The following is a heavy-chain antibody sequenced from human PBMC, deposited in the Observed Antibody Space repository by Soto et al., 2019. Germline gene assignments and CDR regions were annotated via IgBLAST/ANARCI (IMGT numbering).Heavy chain of an antibody. CDR2: MNPNSGNT. CDR3: ARTLYGDNVDY. V-gene: IGHV1-8*01. D-gene: IGHD4-17*01. J-gene: IGHJ4*02. CDR1: GYTFTSYD. Sequence: ASVKVSCKASGYTFTSYDINWVRQATGQGLEWMGWMNPNSGNTGYAQKLQGRVTMTRNTSISTAYMELSSLRSEDTAVCYCARTLYGDNVDYWGQGTLVTVSS.